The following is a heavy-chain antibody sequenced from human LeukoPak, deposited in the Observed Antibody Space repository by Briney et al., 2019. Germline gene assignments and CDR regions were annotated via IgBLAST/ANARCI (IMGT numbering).Heavy chain of an antibody. V-gene: IGHV3-48*03. CDR3: ARSARLMKGVVEVTALDD. D-gene: IGHD3-3*01. CDR2: ISSSGSTI. J-gene: IGHJ4*02. Sequence: GGSPRLSCAASGFTFSSYEMTWVRQAPGKGLEWVSYISSSGSTIYYADSVKGRFTIARDNAKNSVYLEMNSLRADDTAVYYCARSARLMKGVVEVTALDDWGQGTLVTVSS. CDR1: GFTFSSYE.